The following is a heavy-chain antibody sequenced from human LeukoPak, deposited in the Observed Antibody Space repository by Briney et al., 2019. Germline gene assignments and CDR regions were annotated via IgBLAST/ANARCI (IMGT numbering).Heavy chain of an antibody. CDR1: GFTFNNAW. CDR2: IKSKTDGGTI. J-gene: IGHJ4*02. Sequence: KSGGSLRLSCAASGFTFNNAWMNWVRQAPGKGLEWVGRIKSKTDGGTIDSAAPVKGRFTISRDDSKNTLYLQMNSLKIEDTAVYYCTTEGGTEYSSSWPDGGFDFWGQGTLVTVSS. D-gene: IGHD6-13*01. CDR3: TTEGGTEYSSSWPDGGFDF. V-gene: IGHV3-15*07.